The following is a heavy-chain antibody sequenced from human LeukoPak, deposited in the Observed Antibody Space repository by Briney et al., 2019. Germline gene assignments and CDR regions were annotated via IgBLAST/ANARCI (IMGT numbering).Heavy chain of an antibody. CDR2: IYTSGST. D-gene: IGHD1-26*01. CDR1: GGSFSSYY. Sequence: SETLSLTCTVSGGSFSSYYWSWIRQPAGKGLEWIGRIYTSGSTNYNPSLKSRVTMSVDTSKNQLSLKLSSVTAADTAVYYCARDRRVDIVGAILDYWGQGTLVTVSS. V-gene: IGHV4-4*07. J-gene: IGHJ4*02. CDR3: ARDRRVDIVGAILDY.